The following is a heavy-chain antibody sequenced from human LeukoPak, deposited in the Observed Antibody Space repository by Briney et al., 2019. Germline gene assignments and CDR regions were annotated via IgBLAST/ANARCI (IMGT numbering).Heavy chain of an antibody. CDR3: NWLGKSDVFDI. D-gene: IGHD6-19*01. CDR2: ISRSGSSVITT. CDR1: VFTFSDYY. V-gene: IGHV3-11*04. Sequence: GGSLRLSCAAPVFTFSDYYVTWIRQAPGKGLEWVSYISRSGSSVITTHYADSVKGRFTISRDNAKNSLYLQMNSLRAEDTAVYYCNWLGKSDVFDIWGQGTMVTVSS. J-gene: IGHJ3*02.